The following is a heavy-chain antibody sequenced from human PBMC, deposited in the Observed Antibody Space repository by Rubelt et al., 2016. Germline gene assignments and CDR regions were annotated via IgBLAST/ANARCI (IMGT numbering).Heavy chain of an antibody. D-gene: IGHD1-26*01. CDR3: ARDSAGVGVDY. CDR2: IKKEGSEK. V-gene: IGHV3-7*03. J-gene: IGHJ4*02. Sequence: EVQLVESGGGLVQPGGSLRLSCAASGFTFGNHWMSWIRQAPGKGLEWVANIKKEGSEKYYVDSVKGRFHFSRDNAKNLLYLQMNIMTADDTAVYYCARDSAGVGVDYWGQGTLVSVSS. CDR1: GFTFGNHW.